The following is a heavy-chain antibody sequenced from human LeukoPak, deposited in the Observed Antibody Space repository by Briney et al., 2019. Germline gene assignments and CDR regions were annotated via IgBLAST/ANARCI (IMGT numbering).Heavy chain of an antibody. Sequence: PGGSLRLSCAASGLTFSSYAMSWVRQAPGKGLEWVSAISGSGGSTYYADSVKGRFTISRDNSENTLYLQMISLTAEDTAIYYCAKDSGPFFGDSYLSGMDVWGQGTTVTVSS. CDR3: AKDSGPFFGDSYLSGMDV. CDR1: GLTFSSYA. V-gene: IGHV3-23*01. J-gene: IGHJ6*02. D-gene: IGHD2-21*02. CDR2: ISGSGGST.